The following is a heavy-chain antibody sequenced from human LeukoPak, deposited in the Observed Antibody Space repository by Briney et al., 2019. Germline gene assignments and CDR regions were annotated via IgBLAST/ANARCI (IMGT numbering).Heavy chain of an antibody. J-gene: IGHJ3*02. V-gene: IGHV3-11*04. Sequence: GGSLRLSCAASGFTFSDYYMSWLRQAPGKGLEWVSYISSSGSTIYYADSVKGRFTISRDNAKNSLYLQMNSLRAEDTAVYYCARGRIVGATYAFDIWGQGTMVTVSS. CDR1: GFTFSDYY. D-gene: IGHD1-26*01. CDR2: ISSSGSTI. CDR3: ARGRIVGATYAFDI.